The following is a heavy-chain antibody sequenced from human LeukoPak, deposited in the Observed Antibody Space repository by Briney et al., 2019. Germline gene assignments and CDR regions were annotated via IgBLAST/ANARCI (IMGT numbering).Heavy chain of an antibody. Sequence: GGSLRLSCAASGFTFSSYSMNWVRQAPGKGLEWVSYISSSSSTIYYADSVKGRFTISRDNAKNSLYLQMNSLRAEDTAVYYCARDLGSSSNYWGQGTLVTVSS. CDR2: ISSSSSTI. CDR3: ARDLGSSSNY. J-gene: IGHJ4*02. D-gene: IGHD6-6*01. V-gene: IGHV3-48*01. CDR1: GFTFSSYS.